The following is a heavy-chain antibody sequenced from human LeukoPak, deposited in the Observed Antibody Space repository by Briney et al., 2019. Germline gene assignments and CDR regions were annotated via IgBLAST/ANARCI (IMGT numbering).Heavy chain of an antibody. Sequence: SETLSLTCTVSGGSISSSSYYWGWIRQPPGKGLEWIGSIYYSGSTYYNPSLKSRVTISVDTSKNQFSLKLSSVTAADTAVYYCARDPQDYPNWFDPWGQGTLVTVSS. CDR2: IYYSGST. CDR3: ARDPQDYPNWFDP. J-gene: IGHJ5*02. CDR1: GGSISSSSYY. V-gene: IGHV4-39*07. D-gene: IGHD4-11*01.